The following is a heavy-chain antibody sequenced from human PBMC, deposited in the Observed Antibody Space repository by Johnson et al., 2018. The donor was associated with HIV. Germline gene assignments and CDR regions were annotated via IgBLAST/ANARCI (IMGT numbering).Heavy chain of an antibody. V-gene: IGHV3-30*18. Sequence: QVQLVESGGGLVQPGGSLRLSCAASGFTFSSYGMHWVRQAAGKGLEWVAVISYDGSNKYYADSVKGRFTISRDNSKNTLYLQMNSLRAEDTAVYYCAKDKSNAFDIWGQGTMVTVSS. CDR3: AKDKSNAFDI. J-gene: IGHJ3*02. CDR2: ISYDGSNK. CDR1: GFTFSSYG.